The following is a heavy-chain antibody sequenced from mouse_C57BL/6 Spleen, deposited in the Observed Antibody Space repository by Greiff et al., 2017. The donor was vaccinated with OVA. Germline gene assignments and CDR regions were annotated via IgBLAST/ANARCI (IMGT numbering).Heavy chain of an antibody. V-gene: IGHV5-12*01. CDR3: ARDRGGYDDYAIDY. CDR1: GFTLSDYY. D-gene: IGHD2-2*01. CDR2: ISNGGGST. Sequence: EVQVVESGGGLVQPGGSLKLSCAASGFTLSDYYMYWVRQTPEKRLEWVAYISNGGGSTYYPATVTGRFTISRDNAKTTIYLQMSRLKSEAAAMAFYARDRGGYDDYAIDYWGQGTSVTVSS. J-gene: IGHJ4*01.